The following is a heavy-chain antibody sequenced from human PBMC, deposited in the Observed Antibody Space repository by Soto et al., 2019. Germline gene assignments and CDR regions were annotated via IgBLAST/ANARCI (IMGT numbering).Heavy chain of an antibody. D-gene: IGHD2-15*01. CDR1: GGTFSSYA. J-gene: IGHJ4*01. CDR3: ARVPARISKQGFDY. CDR2: IIPIFGTA. V-gene: IGHV1-69*01. Sequence: QVQLVQSGAEVKKPGSSVKVSCKASGGTFSSYAISWVRQSPGQGLEWMVGIIPIFGTANYAQKFQGRVTITAYESTSTAYMELVSLRSEDTAVYYCARVPARISKQGFDYWGHVTLVTVSS.